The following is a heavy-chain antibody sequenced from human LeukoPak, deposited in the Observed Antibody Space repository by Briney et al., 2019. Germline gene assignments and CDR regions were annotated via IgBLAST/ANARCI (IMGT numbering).Heavy chain of an antibody. D-gene: IGHD1-26*01. V-gene: IGHV4-34*01. CDR1: GGSFSGYY. CDR3: ARVRATNYYYYGMDV. Sequence: SETLSLTCAVYGGSFSGYYWSWIRQPPGKGLEWIGEINHGGSTNYNPSLKSRVTISVDTSKNQFSLKLSSETAADTAVYYCARVRATNYYYYGMDVWGKGTTVTVSS. J-gene: IGHJ6*04. CDR2: INHGGST.